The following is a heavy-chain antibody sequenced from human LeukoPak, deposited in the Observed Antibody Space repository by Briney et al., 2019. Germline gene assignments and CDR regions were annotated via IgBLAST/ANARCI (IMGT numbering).Heavy chain of an antibody. CDR3: AKDAPFDY. CDR1: GFSFSIYG. CDR2: ISYDGSNK. J-gene: IGHJ4*02. Sequence: GGSLRLSCAASGFSFSIYGMHWVRQAPGKGLEWVAVISYDGSNKYYADSVKGRFTISRDNSKNTLYLQMNSLRAEDTAVYYCAKDAPFDYWGQGTLVTVSS. V-gene: IGHV3-30*18.